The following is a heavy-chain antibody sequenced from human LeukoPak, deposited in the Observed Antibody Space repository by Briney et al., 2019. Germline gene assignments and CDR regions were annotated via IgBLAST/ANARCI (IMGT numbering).Heavy chain of an antibody. Sequence: GGSLRLSCAASGFTFSSYDMSWVRQAPGKGLEWISGISSRGGSTYYADSVKGRLTISRDNSKNTLYLQMNSLRAEDTAVYYCARIFPFQSGYSGYGDAFDIWGQGTMVTVSS. CDR1: GFTFSSYD. CDR2: ISSRGGST. CDR3: ARIFPFQSGYSGYGDAFDI. V-gene: IGHV3-23*01. J-gene: IGHJ3*02. D-gene: IGHD5-12*01.